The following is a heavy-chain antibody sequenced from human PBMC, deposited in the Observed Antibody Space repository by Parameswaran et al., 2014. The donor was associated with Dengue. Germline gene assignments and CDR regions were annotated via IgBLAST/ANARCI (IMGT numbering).Heavy chain of an antibody. J-gene: IGHJ6*02. CDR3: AKGGPGKGMDV. V-gene: IGHV3-23*01. Sequence: WIRQPPGKGLEWVSAISGSGGSTYYADSVKGRFTISRDNSKNTLYLQMNSLRAEDTAVYYCAKGGPGKGMDVWGQGTTVTVSS. CDR2: ISGSGGST.